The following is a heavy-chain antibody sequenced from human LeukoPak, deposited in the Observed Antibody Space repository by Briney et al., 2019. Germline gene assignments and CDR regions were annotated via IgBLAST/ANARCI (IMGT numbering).Heavy chain of an antibody. CDR3: ARAGLDTPQGLVDY. V-gene: IGHV4-61*02. D-gene: IGHD5-18*01. CDR1: GGSISSGSYY. J-gene: IGHJ4*02. Sequence: PSETLSLTCTVSGGSISSGSYYWSWIRQPAGKGLEWIGRIYTSGSTNYNPSLKSRVTISVDTSKNQFSLKLSSVTAADTAVYYCARAGLDTPQGLVDYWGQGTLVTVSS. CDR2: IYTSGST.